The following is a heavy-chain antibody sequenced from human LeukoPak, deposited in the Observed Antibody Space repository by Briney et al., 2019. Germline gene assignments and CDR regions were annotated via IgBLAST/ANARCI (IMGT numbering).Heavy chain of an antibody. D-gene: IGHD3-22*01. CDR3: AKSAYDSSGYYFLADAVDI. CDR2: ISGSGGST. V-gene: IGHV3-23*01. J-gene: IGHJ3*02. Sequence: GGSLRLSCAASGFTFSSYAMSWVRQAPGKGLEWVSAISGSGGSTYYADSVKGRFTISRDNSKNTLYLQMNSLRAEDTAVYYCAKSAYDSSGYYFLADAVDIWGQGTMVTVSS. CDR1: GFTFSSYA.